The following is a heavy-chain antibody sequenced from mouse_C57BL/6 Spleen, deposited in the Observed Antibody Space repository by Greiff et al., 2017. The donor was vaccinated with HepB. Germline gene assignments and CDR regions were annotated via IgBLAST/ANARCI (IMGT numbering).Heavy chain of an antibody. CDR2: IYPGNSDT. D-gene: IGHD1-1*01. CDR3: TRGGITTVVASYYAMDY. V-gene: IGHV1-5*01. J-gene: IGHJ4*01. Sequence: VQLKQSGSVLARPGASVKMSCKTSGYTFTSYWMHWVKQRPGQGLEWIGAIYPGNSDTSYNQKFKGKAKLTAVTSASTAYMELSSLTNEDSAVYYCTRGGITTVVASYYAMDYWGQGTSVTVSS. CDR1: GYTFTSYW.